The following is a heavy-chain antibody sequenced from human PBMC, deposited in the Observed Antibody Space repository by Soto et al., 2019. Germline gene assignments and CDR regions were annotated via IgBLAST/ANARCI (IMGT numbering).Heavy chain of an antibody. Sequence: VQLVESGGGLVQPGGSLRLSCAASGFPFSNYWMSWVRQAPGKGLDWVANINPDGSAKSYVDSARGRFTISRDNAKNSLYLQMDSLTAEDTALFYCARSGAMATVTDYWGQGTLVTVSS. V-gene: IGHV3-7*01. D-gene: IGHD4-17*01. CDR3: ARSGAMATVTDY. CDR1: GFPFSNYW. CDR2: INPDGSAK. J-gene: IGHJ4*02.